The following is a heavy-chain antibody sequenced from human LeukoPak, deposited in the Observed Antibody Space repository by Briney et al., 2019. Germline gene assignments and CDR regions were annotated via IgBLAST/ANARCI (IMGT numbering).Heavy chain of an antibody. J-gene: IGHJ4*02. CDR3: ARDGYSYGRLFDY. CDR2: IIPIFGTA. CDR1: GGTFSSYA. D-gene: IGHD5-18*01. V-gene: IGHV1-69*05. Sequence: SVKVSCKASGGTFSSYAISWVRQAPGQGLEWMGRIIPIFGTANYAQKFQGRVTITTDESTSTAYMELSSLRSEDTAVYYCARDGYSYGRLFDYWGQGTLVTVSS.